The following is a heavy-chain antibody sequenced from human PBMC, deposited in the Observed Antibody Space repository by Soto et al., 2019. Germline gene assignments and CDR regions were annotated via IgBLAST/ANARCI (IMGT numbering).Heavy chain of an antibody. J-gene: IGHJ5*02. CDR3: ARDYCSSTRCYYP. Sequence: ASVKVSCKTSGDTFTTYAIHWVRQAPGQRLEWLGWISIGNGYTKYSAKFQDRVTITWDTSATTAYIQLSSLRAEDTAVYYCARDYCSSTRCYYPWGQGALVTVS. V-gene: IGHV1-3*04. D-gene: IGHD2-2*01. CDR1: GDTFTTYA. CDR2: ISIGNGYT.